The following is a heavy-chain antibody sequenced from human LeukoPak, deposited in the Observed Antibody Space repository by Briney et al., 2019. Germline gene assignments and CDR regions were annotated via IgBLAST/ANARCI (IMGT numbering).Heavy chain of an antibody. J-gene: IGHJ3*02. D-gene: IGHD6-13*01. CDR3: ARDLWAQQEGDGFDI. Sequence: GGSLRLSCAASGFTFTKYWMSWVRQAPGKRLECVASINQDESVKRYVDSAKGRFTISRDNTQNSVYLEMNSLTAEDTALYYCARDLWAQQEGDGFDIWGQGTMVTVSS. CDR2: INQDESVK. CDR1: GFTFTKYW. V-gene: IGHV3-7*03.